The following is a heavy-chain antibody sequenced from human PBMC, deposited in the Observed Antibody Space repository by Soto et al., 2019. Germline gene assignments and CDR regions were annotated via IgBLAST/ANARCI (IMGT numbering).Heavy chain of an antibody. D-gene: IGHD6-19*01. J-gene: IGHJ4*02. CDR3: AKIVSGSSSY. V-gene: IGHV3-23*01. Sequence: GGSLRLSCAASGFTFSSYDMSWVRQPPGKRLEWVAGISDTGRRTFYADSVKGRFTVSRENSKKTLYLQMNSLRVEDTAIYYCAKIVSGSSSYWGRGTLVTVSS. CDR1: GFTFSSYD. CDR2: ISDTGRRT.